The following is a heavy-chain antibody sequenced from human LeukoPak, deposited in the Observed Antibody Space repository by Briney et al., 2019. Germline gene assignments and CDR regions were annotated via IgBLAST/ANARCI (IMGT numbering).Heavy chain of an antibody. CDR2: IDQDGRDK. J-gene: IGHJ4*02. CDR3: ARVRGEAPFDY. CDR1: GFSFSSSW. Sequence: GGSLRLSCAASGFSFSSSWMSWVRQAPGKGLEWVANIDQDGRDKYYVDSVKGRFTISRDNAKNSLYLQMNSLRADDTAIYYCARVRGEAPFDYWGLGTLVTVSS. V-gene: IGHV3-7*04.